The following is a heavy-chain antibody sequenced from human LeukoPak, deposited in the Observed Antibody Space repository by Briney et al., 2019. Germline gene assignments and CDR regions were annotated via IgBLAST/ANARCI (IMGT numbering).Heavy chain of an antibody. CDR1: GYTFTGYY. CDR3: ARAHLRIVGARSLGY. V-gene: IGHV1-2*02. D-gene: IGHD1-26*01. CDR2: INPNSGGT. J-gene: IGHJ4*02. Sequence: ASVKVSCKASGYTFTGYYMHWVRQAPGQGLEWMGWINPNSGGTNYAQKFQGRVTMTRDTSISTAYMELSRLRSDDTAVYYCARAHLRIVGARSLGYWGQGTLVTVSS.